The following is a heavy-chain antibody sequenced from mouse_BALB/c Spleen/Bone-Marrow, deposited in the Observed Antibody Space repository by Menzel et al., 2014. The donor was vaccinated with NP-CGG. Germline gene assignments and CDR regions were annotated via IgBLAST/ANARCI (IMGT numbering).Heavy chain of an antibody. V-gene: IGHV2-6-7*01. CDR3: ARSFTTVVATPFDY. CDR2: IWGDGST. D-gene: IGHD1-1*01. Sequence: VQVVESGPGLVAPSQSLSITCTVSGFSLTGYGVNWVRQPPGKGLEWLGIIWGDGSTDYNSVLKSRLNISKDNSKSQVFLKMNSLQTDDTAMYYCARSFTTVVATPFDYWCQGTSLTVSS. CDR1: GFSLTGYG. J-gene: IGHJ2*02.